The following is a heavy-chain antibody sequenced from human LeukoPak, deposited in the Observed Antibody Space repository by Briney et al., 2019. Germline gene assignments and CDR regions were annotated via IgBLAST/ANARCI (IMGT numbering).Heavy chain of an antibody. CDR1: GFTLNNYA. V-gene: IGHV3-23*01. Sequence: GGSLRLSCAASGFTLNNYAMSWVRQAPGKGLEWVSATSSSDAGTYHADSVRGRFTISRDNSKNTLYLQMSSPGDEDTAVYYCAKNNDYGGSYWYFDLWGRGTLVTVSS. D-gene: IGHD4-23*01. CDR2: TSSSDAGT. J-gene: IGHJ2*01. CDR3: AKNNDYGGSYWYFDL.